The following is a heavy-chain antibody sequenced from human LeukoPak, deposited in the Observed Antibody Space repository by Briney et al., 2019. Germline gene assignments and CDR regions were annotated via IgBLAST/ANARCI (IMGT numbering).Heavy chain of an antibody. CDR1: GFTFSSYG. CDR2: IWYDGSNK. J-gene: IGHJ4*02. Sequence: GSLRLSCAASGFTFSSYGMHWVRQAPGKGLEWVATIWYDGSNKYYADSVKGRFTISRDNSKNTLYLQMNSLRAEDTAVYYCARDRVGSSGTQGPGYWGQGTLVTVSS. CDR3: ARDRVGSSGTQGPGY. V-gene: IGHV3-33*01. D-gene: IGHD3-22*01.